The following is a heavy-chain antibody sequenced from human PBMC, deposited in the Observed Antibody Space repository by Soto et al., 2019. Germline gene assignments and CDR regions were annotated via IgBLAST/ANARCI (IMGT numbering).Heavy chain of an antibody. CDR1: GFTFSSYG. D-gene: IGHD1-26*01. Sequence: GGSLRLSCAASGFTFSSYGMHWVRQAPGKGLEWVAVISYDGSNKYYADSVKGRFTISRDNSKNTLYLQMNSLRAEDTAVYYCAKDQSSGSYWMDYWGQGTLVTVSS. J-gene: IGHJ4*02. CDR2: ISYDGSNK. CDR3: AKDQSSGSYWMDY. V-gene: IGHV3-30*18.